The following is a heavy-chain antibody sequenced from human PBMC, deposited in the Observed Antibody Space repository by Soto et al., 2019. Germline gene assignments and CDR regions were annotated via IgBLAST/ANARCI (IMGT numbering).Heavy chain of an antibody. Sequence: GGCLRLSCAPTGFTLSSHWMSWVRQAQGKGREDVAEIRQDRREKGYVDSVKGRFTIARDNAKNSLYPQMNSLRADDTAGYYCARLDYYDSSGPFSDAFDIWGQGTMVTVSS. D-gene: IGHD3-22*01. CDR3: ARLDYYDSSGPFSDAFDI. CDR1: GFTLSSHW. V-gene: IGHV3-7*04. CDR2: IRQDRREK. J-gene: IGHJ3*02.